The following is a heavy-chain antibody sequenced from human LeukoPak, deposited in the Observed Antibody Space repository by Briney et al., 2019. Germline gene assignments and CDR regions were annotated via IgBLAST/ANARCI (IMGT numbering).Heavy chain of an antibody. V-gene: IGHV1-2*02. CDR2: INPNSGGT. Sequence: GASVKVSCKASGYTFTGYYMHWVRQAPGQGLEWMGWINPNSGGTSYAQKFQGRVTMTRDTSIGTAYMELSRLRSDDTAVYYCARIATGYNWFDPWGQGTLVTVSS. CDR3: ARIATGYNWFDP. CDR1: GYTFTGYY. D-gene: IGHD5-24*01. J-gene: IGHJ5*02.